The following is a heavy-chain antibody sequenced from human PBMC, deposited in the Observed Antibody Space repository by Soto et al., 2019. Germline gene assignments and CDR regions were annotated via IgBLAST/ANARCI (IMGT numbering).Heavy chain of an antibody. Sequence: QVQLQESGPGLVKPSQTLALTCTVSGGSISSGGYYWRWIRQHPGKCLEWIGYIYYSGSTYYNPSLKSRVTISVDTSKNPFSLKLSSVTAADTAVYYCARDSGDGDLDYWGQGTLVTVSS. CDR3: ARDSGDGDLDY. CDR2: IYYSGST. D-gene: IGHD4-17*01. CDR1: GGSISSGGYY. J-gene: IGHJ4*02. V-gene: IGHV4-31*03.